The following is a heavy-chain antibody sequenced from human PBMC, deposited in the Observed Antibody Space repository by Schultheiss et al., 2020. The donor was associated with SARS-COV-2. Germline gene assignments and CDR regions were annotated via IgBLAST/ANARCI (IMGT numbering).Heavy chain of an antibody. D-gene: IGHD3-22*01. CDR2: IWYDGSNK. J-gene: IGHJ4*02. Sequence: GESLKISCAASGFTFSNYGMSWVRQAPGKGLEWVAVIWYDGSNKYYADSVKGRFTISRDNSKNTLYLQMNSLRAEDTAVYYCARGHSSGYYNYFDYWGQGTLVTVSS. CDR1: GFTFSNYG. V-gene: IGHV3-33*08. CDR3: ARGHSSGYYNYFDY.